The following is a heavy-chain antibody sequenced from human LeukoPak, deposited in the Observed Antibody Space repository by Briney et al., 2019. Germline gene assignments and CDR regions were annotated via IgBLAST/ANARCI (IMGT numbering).Heavy chain of an antibody. Sequence: GASVKVSCKASGGTFSSYAISWVRQAPGQGLEWMGGIIPIFGTANYAQKFQGRVTITTDESTSTAYMELSSLRSEDTAVYYCARVEMGAEFPFDYWGQGTLVTVSS. D-gene: IGHD1-26*01. CDR1: GGTFSSYA. CDR2: IIPIFGTA. J-gene: IGHJ4*02. CDR3: ARVEMGAEFPFDY. V-gene: IGHV1-69*05.